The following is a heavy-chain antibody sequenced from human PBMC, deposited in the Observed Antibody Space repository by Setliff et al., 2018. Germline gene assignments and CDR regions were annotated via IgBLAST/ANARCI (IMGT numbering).Heavy chain of an antibody. D-gene: IGHD6-19*01. Sequence: GGSLRLSCTASGPTLSTYWMHWVRQAPGKGLEWVSYISSSGSTIYYADSVKGRFTISRDNAKSSLYLQMNSPRAEDTAVYYCARDLYSSGWLRGPDIWGQGTMVTVSS. V-gene: IGHV3-48*04. CDR1: GPTLSTYW. CDR3: ARDLYSSGWLRGPDI. CDR2: ISSSGSTI. J-gene: IGHJ3*02.